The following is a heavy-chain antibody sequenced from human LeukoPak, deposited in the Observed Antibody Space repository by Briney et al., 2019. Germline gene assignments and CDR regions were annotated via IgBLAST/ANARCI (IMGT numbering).Heavy chain of an antibody. CDR2: ISSSGNTI. CDR3: AVRVGTAAGTDF. J-gene: IGHJ4*02. CDR1: GFTFSYYE. Sequence: PGGSLRLSCAASGFTFSYYELHWVRQAPGKGLEWVSYISSSGNTICYADSVKGRLTISRDNAKNSLYLQMNSLRAEDTAVYYCAVRVGTAAGTDFWGQGTLVTVSS. V-gene: IGHV3-48*03. D-gene: IGHD6-13*01.